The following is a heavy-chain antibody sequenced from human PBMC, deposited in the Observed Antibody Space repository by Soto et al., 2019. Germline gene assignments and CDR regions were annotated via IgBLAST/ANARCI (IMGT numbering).Heavy chain of an antibody. Sequence: QVQLVQSGDEVKKPGASVKASCKASGYIFVNYGIAWVRQAPGQGLEWMGWISPYTGNTHSAGKGQGRLTMTTDTSTSTAYMDLGSLTSDDTAVYYCVMVDNYVTPTPQDVWGQGTTVTVSS. CDR3: VMVDNYVTPTPQDV. J-gene: IGHJ6*02. CDR2: ISPYTGNT. D-gene: IGHD3-16*01. V-gene: IGHV1-18*01. CDR1: GYIFVNYG.